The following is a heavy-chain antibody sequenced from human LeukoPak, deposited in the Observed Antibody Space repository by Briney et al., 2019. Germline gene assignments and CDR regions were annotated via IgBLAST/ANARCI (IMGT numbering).Heavy chain of an antibody. CDR1: GGSISTSNYY. CDR3: ARDWDGYNPDAFDI. D-gene: IGHD5-24*01. CDR2: IFYSGST. V-gene: IGHV4-39*07. Sequence: SETLSLTCTVSGGSISTSNYYWGWIRQPPGKGLEWIGNIFYSGSTYYSPSLKSRVTISVDTSKNQFSLKLSSVTAADTAVYYCARDWDGYNPDAFDIWGQGTMVTVSS. J-gene: IGHJ3*02.